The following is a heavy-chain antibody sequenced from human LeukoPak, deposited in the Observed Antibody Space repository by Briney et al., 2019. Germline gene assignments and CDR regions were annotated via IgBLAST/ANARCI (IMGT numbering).Heavy chain of an antibody. Sequence: SGPTLVKPSETLSLTCTVSGGSISSYYWSWIRQPPGKGLEWIGYIYYSGSTNYNPSLKTRVTISVDTSKNQFPLKLSSVTAADTAVYYCARQKGYYYDSSGYLPFDAFDIWGQGTMVTVSS. V-gene: IGHV4-59*08. J-gene: IGHJ3*02. CDR1: GGSISSYY. CDR2: IYYSGST. D-gene: IGHD3-22*01. CDR3: ARQKGYYYDSSGYLPFDAFDI.